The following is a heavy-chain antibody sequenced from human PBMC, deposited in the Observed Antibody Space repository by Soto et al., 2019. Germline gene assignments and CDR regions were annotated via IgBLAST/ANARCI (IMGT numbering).Heavy chain of an antibody. V-gene: IGHV4-59*01. CDR1: GGSISGSY. J-gene: IGHJ4*02. D-gene: IGHD6-19*01. CDR2: VYYTGST. Sequence: LSLTCSVSGGSISGSYWSWIRQSPGKGLEWLGYVYYTGSTNYSPSLRSRVSISVDTSKNEFSLRLSSVTAADTAVYFCARSVAVPGAHIDYWGQGPQVTVST. CDR3: ARSVAVPGAHIDY.